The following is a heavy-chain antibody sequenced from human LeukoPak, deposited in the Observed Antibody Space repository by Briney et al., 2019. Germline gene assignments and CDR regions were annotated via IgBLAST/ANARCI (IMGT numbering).Heavy chain of an antibody. D-gene: IGHD6-6*01. Sequence: SETLSLTCAVYGGSFSGYYWSWIRQPPGKGLEWIGEINHSGSTNYNPSLKSRVTISVDTSKNQFSLKLSSVTAADTAVYYCARGSSSSERDFDYWGQGTLVTVSS. J-gene: IGHJ4*02. V-gene: IGHV4-34*01. CDR1: GGSFSGYY. CDR2: INHSGST. CDR3: ARGSSSSERDFDY.